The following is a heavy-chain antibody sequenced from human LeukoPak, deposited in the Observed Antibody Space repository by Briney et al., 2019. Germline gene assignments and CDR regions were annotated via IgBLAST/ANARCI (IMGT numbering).Heavy chain of an antibody. CDR3: AKILGYGSGSYLDY. J-gene: IGHJ4*02. Sequence: PGGSLRLSCAASGFTFSSYGMHWVRQAPGKGLEWVAVISYDGSNKYYADSVKGRFTISRDNSKNTLYLQMNSLRAEDTAVYYCAKILGYGSGSYLDYWGQGTLVTVSS. V-gene: IGHV3-30*18. CDR1: GFTFSSYG. CDR2: ISYDGSNK. D-gene: IGHD3-10*01.